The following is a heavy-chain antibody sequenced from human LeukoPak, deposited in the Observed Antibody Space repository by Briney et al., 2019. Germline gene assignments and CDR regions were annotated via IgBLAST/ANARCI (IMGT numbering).Heavy chain of an antibody. CDR2: IWYDGSNK. V-gene: IGHV3-33*01. CDR3: ARDQRNFDY. D-gene: IGHD6-25*01. Sequence: PGGSLRLSCAASGFTFSSYGMHWVRQAPGKGLEWVAVIWYDGSNKYYADSVKGRFTISRDNSKNTLYLQVNSLRAEDTAVYYCARDQRNFDYWGQGTLVTVSS. J-gene: IGHJ4*02. CDR1: GFTFSSYG.